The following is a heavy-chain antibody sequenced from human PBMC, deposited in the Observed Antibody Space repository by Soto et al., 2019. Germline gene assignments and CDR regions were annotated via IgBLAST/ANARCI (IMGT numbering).Heavy chain of an antibody. J-gene: IGHJ6*02. Sequence: GASVKVSCKASGGTFSSYAISWVRQAPGQGLEWMGGIIPIFGTANYAQKFQGRVTITADESTSTAYMELSSLRSEDTAVYYCARDLYGGRSSTSCYTPNYGMDVWGQGTTVTVSS. CDR3: ARDLYGGRSSTSCYTPNYGMDV. V-gene: IGHV1-69*13. CDR1: GGTFSSYA. CDR2: IIPIFGTA. D-gene: IGHD2-2*02.